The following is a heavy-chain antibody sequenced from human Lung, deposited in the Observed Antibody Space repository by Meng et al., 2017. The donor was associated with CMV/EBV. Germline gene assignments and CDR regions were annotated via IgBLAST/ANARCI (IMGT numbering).Heavy chain of an antibody. J-gene: IGHJ4*02. Sequence: GESLKIPCPASGFIFNAYGMHWVRQAPGKGLEWVAFIRYDGSNKNYADSVKGRFTISRDNSKNTVYLQLNSLRVDDSAVYYCAKDWGQLVNYFDYWGQGTLVTVSS. CDR3: AKDWGQLVNYFDY. D-gene: IGHD6-6*01. CDR2: IRYDGSNK. CDR1: GFIFNAYG. V-gene: IGHV3-30*02.